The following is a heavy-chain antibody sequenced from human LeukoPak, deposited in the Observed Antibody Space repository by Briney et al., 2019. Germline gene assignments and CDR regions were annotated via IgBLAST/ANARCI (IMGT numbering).Heavy chain of an antibody. CDR2: IYYSGST. D-gene: IGHD1-1*01. Sequence: SETLSLTCTVSGGSISSSSYYWGWIRQPPGKGLEWIGSIYYSGSTYYNPSLKSRVTISVDTSKNQFSLKLSSVTAADTAVYYCARDLAGTTGTSWFDPWGQGTLVTVSS. CDR3: ARDLAGTTGTSWFDP. J-gene: IGHJ5*02. V-gene: IGHV4-39*07. CDR1: GGSISSSSYY.